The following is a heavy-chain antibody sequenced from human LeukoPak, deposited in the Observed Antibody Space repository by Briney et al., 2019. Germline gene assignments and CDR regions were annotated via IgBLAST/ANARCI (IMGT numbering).Heavy chain of an antibody. CDR1: GGSFSGYY. Sequence: PSETLSLTCAVYGGSFSGYYWSWIRQPPGKGLEWIGEINHSGSTNYNPSLKSRVTISVDTSKNQFSLKLSSVTAADTAVYYCASNRRITIFGVVIMRRLFDYWGQGTLVTVSS. CDR2: INHSGST. CDR3: ASNRRITIFGVVIMRRLFDY. D-gene: IGHD3-3*01. J-gene: IGHJ4*02. V-gene: IGHV4-34*01.